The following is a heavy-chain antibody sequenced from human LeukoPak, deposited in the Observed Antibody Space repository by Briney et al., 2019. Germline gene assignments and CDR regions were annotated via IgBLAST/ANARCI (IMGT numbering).Heavy chain of an antibody. CDR1: GGSISSSSYY. J-gene: IGHJ4*02. CDR2: IYYSGST. CDR3: ARQRLYCSGGSCYQEFDY. V-gene: IGHV4-39*01. D-gene: IGHD2-15*01. Sequence: SETLSLTCTVSGGSISSSSYYWGWIRQPPGKGLEWIGSIYYSGSTYYNPSLKSRVTISVDTSKNQFSLKLSSVTAADTAVYYCARQRLYCSGGSCYQEFDYWGQGTLVTASS.